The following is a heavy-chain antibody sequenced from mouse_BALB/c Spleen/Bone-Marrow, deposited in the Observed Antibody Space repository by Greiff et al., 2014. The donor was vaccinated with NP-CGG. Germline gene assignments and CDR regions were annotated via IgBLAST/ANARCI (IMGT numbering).Heavy chain of an antibody. CDR1: GFTFSGFW. J-gene: IGHJ2*01. CDR2: INSDGSAI. Sequence: EVQVVESGGGLVQPGGSRGLSCEGSGFTFSGFWMSWVRQTPGKTLEWIGDINSDGSAINYAPSIKDRCTIFRDNDKSTLYLQMNNVRSEDTATYFCMRYNGYYFDYWGQGTTLTVSS. V-gene: IGHV11-2*02. CDR3: MRYNGYYFDY. D-gene: IGHD2-2*01.